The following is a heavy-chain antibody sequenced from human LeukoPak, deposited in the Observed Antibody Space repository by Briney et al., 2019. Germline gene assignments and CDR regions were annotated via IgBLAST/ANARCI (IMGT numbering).Heavy chain of an antibody. D-gene: IGHD6-19*01. V-gene: IGHV3-48*01. Sequence: GGSLTLSCAASGFAFNTYSMNWVRQAPGKGLEWISYISSINSGEYYADSVKGRFTISRDNSKNTLYLQMNSLRAEDTAVYYCAKDFRGDSSADDAFDIWGQGTMVTVSS. CDR1: GFAFNTYS. CDR3: AKDFRGDSSADDAFDI. CDR2: ISSINSGE. J-gene: IGHJ3*02.